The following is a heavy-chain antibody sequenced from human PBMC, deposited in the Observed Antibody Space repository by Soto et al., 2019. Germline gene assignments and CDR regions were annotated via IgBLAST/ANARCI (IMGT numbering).Heavy chain of an antibody. J-gene: IGHJ6*02. D-gene: IGHD2-21*02. Sequence: SGPTLVNPTQTLTLTCTFSGFSLSTSGVGVGWIRQPPGKALEWLALIYWDDVKPYSPSLRSRLTITKDTSKNQVVLTMTNMDPVDTATYYCIQSRCGGDCLQSYASYYYYGMDVWGQGTTVTVSS. CDR1: GFSLSTSGVG. CDR2: IYWDDVK. CDR3: IQSRCGGDCLQSYASYYYYGMDV. V-gene: IGHV2-5*02.